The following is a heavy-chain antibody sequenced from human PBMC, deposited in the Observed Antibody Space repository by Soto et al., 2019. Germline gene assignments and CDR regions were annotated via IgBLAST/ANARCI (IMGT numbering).Heavy chain of an antibody. CDR3: AKYMNGWPWYFDL. CDR2: VNDNGATT. V-gene: IGHV3-23*01. D-gene: IGHD6-19*01. Sequence: GGSLRLSCAASGFTFSGYAMSWVRQAPGKGLEWVSTVNDNGATTYYSGPVKGRFTISRDNSRNTLSLQMNGLGPEDTAVYYCAKYMNGWPWYFDLWGRGTLVTVSS. CDR1: GFTFSGYA. J-gene: IGHJ2*01.